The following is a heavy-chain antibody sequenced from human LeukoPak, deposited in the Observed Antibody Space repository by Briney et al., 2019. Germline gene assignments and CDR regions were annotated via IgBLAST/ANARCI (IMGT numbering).Heavy chain of an antibody. CDR1: GGTFISYA. J-gene: IGHJ6*02. CDR2: IIPIFGTA. CDR3: ARLDEYRSSSRYYGMDV. Sequence: GASVKVSCKASGGTFISYAISWVRQAPGQGLEWMGGIIPIFGTANYAQKFQGRVTIIADEATSTAYMELSSLRSEDTAVYYCARLDEYRSSSRYYGMDVWGQGTTVTVSS. D-gene: IGHD6-6*01. V-gene: IGHV1-69*13.